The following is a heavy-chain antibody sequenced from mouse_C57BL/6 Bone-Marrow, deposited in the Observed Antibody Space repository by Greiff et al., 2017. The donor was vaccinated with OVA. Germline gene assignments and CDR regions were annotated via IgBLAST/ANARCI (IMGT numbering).Heavy chain of an antibody. CDR1: GYTFTSYG. CDR3: ARGTTVVPWYFDV. V-gene: IGHV1-81*01. J-gene: IGHJ1*03. Sequence: VQLQQSGAELARPGASVKLSCKASGYTFTSYGISWVKQRPGQGLEWIGEIYPRSGTTYYNEKFKGKATLTADKSSSTAYMELRSLTSEDSAVYFCARGTTVVPWYFDVWGTGTKVTVSS. CDR2: IYPRSGTT. D-gene: IGHD1-1*01.